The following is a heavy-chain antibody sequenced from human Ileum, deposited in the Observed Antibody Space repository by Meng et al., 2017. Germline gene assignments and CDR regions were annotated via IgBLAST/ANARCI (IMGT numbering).Heavy chain of an antibody. Sequence: ASVKVSCKASGYTFTGNYMHWVRQAPGQGLESLGWINPNNGDKKYVKKFQGRVTMTRDTSISTAYMELSGLTSDDTAVYYCARATRVTGNTKDAYDIWGQGTMVTVSS. CDR1: GYTFTGNY. V-gene: IGHV1-2*02. J-gene: IGHJ3*02. CDR2: INPNNGDK. CDR3: ARATRVTGNTKDAYDI. D-gene: IGHD2-21*02.